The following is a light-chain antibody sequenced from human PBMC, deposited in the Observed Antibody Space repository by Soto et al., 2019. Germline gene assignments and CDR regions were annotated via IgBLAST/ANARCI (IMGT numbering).Light chain of an antibody. V-gene: IGLV2-14*01. Sequence: QSVLTQPASVPGFPGQSITISCTGTSSDVGGYNYVSWYQQHPGKAPKLMIYEVSNRPSGVSNRFSGSKSGNTASLTISGLQAEDEADYYCSSYTSSSTSNYVFGTGTKVTVL. CDR1: SSDVGGYNY. CDR3: SSYTSSSTSNYV. CDR2: EVS. J-gene: IGLJ1*01.